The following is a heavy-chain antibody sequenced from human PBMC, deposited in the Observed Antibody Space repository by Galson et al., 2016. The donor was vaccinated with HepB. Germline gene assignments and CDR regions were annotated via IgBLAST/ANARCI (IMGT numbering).Heavy chain of an antibody. CDR2: IYNSGST. J-gene: IGHJ4*02. CDR3: ARYSTYGDYGYFDY. CDR1: GGSVSRINHF. D-gene: IGHD4-17*01. Sequence: SETLSLTCTVSGGSVSRINHFWTWIRQPPGKGLEWIGYIYNSGSTNYNASPRSRLTILVDKSKNQFPLKLNSVTAADTAVYYCARYSTYGDYGYFDYWGQGTLVTVSS. V-gene: IGHV4-61*01.